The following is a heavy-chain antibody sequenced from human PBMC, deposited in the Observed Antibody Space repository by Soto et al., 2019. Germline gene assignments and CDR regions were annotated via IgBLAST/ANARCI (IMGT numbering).Heavy chain of an antibody. CDR1: GFTFSSYS. CDR2: ISSSSSTI. Sequence: EVQLVESGGGLVQPGGSLRLSCAASGFTFSSYSMNWVRQAPGKGLEWVSYISSSSSTIYYADSVKGRFTISRDNAKKSRYLQMISLRAEDTAVYYCARGSRVVAARDAFDIWGQGTMVTVSS. CDR3: ARGSRVVAARDAFDI. V-gene: IGHV3-48*01. J-gene: IGHJ3*02. D-gene: IGHD2-15*01.